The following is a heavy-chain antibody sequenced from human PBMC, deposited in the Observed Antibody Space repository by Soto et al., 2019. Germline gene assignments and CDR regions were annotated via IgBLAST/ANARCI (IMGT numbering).Heavy chain of an antibody. D-gene: IGHD3-3*01. V-gene: IGHV3-23*01. CDR1: VFTFSSSA. Sequence: GGSLRLSCAASVFTFSSSAMSWFRQAPGKGLEWVSAISGSGGSTYYADSVKGRFTISRDNSKNTLYLQMNSLRAEDTAVYYCARYDFWSGYSIWGQGTLVTVSS. CDR3: ARYDFWSGYSI. CDR2: ISGSGGST. J-gene: IGHJ4*02.